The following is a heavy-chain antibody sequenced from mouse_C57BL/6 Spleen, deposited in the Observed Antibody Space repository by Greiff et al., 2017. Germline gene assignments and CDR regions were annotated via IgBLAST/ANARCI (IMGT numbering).Heavy chain of an antibody. CDR1: GYTFTSYW. J-gene: IGHJ4*01. Sequence: VQLQQPGAELVKPGASVKVSCKASGYTFTSYWMHWVKQRPGQGLEWIGRIHPSDSDTNYNQKFKGKATSTVDKSSSTAYMQLSSLTSEDSAVYYCASHGSSYGDAMDYWGQGTSVTVSS. CDR3: ASHGSSYGDAMDY. D-gene: IGHD1-1*01. CDR2: IHPSDSDT. V-gene: IGHV1-74*01.